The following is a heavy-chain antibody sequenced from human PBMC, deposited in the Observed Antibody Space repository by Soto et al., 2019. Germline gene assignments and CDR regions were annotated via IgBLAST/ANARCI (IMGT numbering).Heavy chain of an antibody. CDR2: IRSKAYGGTT. Sequence: LRLSCTASGFTFGDYAMSWFRQAPGKGLEWVGFIRSKAYGGTTEYAASVKGRFTISRDDSKSIAYLQMNSLKTEDTAVYYCTREVELEPTAGYYYYYGMDVWGQGTTVTVSS. D-gene: IGHD1-1*01. J-gene: IGHJ6*02. V-gene: IGHV3-49*03. CDR1: GFTFGDYA. CDR3: TREVELEPTAGYYYYYGMDV.